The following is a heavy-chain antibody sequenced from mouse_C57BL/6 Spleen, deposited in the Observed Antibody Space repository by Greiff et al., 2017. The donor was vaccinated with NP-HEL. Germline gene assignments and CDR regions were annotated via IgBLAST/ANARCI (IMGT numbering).Heavy chain of an antibody. V-gene: IGHV14-2*01. CDR1: GFNIKDYY. J-gene: IGHJ3*01. CDR3: ARHYGSSYWFAY. D-gene: IGHD1-1*01. CDR2: IDPEDGET. Sequence: EVKLVESGAELVKPGASVKLSCTASGFNIKDYYMHWVKQRTEQGLEWIGRIDPEDGETKYAPKFQGKATITADTSSNTAYLQLSSLTSEDTAVYYCARHYGSSYWFAYWGQGTLVTVSA.